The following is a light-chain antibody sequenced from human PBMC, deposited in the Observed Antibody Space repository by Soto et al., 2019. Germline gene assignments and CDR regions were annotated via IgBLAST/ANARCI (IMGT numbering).Light chain of an antibody. J-gene: IGKJ5*01. CDR2: GAS. CDR1: QSVSSSY. V-gene: IGKV3-20*01. Sequence: EIVLTQSPGTLSLSPGERATLSRRASQSVSSSYLAWYQQKPGQAPRLLINGASSRATGIPDRFSGSGSGTDFTLTISRLEPEDFAVYYCQQYGTSPPSTFGQGTRLEIK. CDR3: QQYGTSPPST.